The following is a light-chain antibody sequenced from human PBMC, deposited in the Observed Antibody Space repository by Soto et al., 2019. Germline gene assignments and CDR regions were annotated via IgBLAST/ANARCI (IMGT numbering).Light chain of an antibody. J-gene: IGLJ1*01. V-gene: IGLV2-14*03. CDR3: NAYRLVRTNV. CDR1: SSDIGGYNF. Sequence: QSALTQPASVSGSPGQSITISCTGTSSDIGGYNFVYWYQHHTGKAPKLLIHDVSNRPSGVSSRFSGSKSGNTASLTISGLKAEDEADYYCNAYRLVRTNVFGTGTKVNVL. CDR2: DVS.